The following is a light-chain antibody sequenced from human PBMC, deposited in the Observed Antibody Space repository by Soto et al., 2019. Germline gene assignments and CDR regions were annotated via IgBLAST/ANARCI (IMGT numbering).Light chain of an antibody. CDR1: QSVSSSY. CDR2: GAS. V-gene: IGKV3-20*01. J-gene: IGKJ1*01. CDR3: QQYGSSPWT. Sequence: ILLEQSSVTLSLSGECRATRACRSSQSVSSSYLAWYQQKPGQAPRLLIYGASSRATGIPDRFSGSGSGTDFTLTISRLEPEDFAVYYCQQYGSSPWTFGQGTEVDIK.